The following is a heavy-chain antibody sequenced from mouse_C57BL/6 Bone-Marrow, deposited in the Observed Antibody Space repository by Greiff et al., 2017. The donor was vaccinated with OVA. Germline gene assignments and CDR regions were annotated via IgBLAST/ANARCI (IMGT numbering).Heavy chain of an antibody. CDR1: GYAFTNYL. CDR3: ARGYYEDY. D-gene: IGHD2-3*01. CDR2: INPGSGGT. V-gene: IGHV1-54*01. J-gene: IGHJ2*01. Sequence: QVQLKESGAELVRPGTSVKVSCKASGYAFTNYLIEWVKQRPGQGLEWIGVINPGSGGTNYNEKFKGKATLTADKSSSTAYMQLSSLTSEDSAIYFCARGYYEDYWGQGTTLTVSS.